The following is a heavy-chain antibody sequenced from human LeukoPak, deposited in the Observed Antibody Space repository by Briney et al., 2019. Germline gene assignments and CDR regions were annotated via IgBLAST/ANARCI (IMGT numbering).Heavy chain of an antibody. D-gene: IGHD3-10*01. V-gene: IGHV4-39*01. J-gene: IGHJ4*02. CDR1: GGSISSSSYY. CDR3: ASPFGESSH. CDR2: IYYSGST. Sequence: SETLSLTCTVSGGSISSSSYYWGWIRQPPGKGLEWIGSIYYSGSTYYNPSLKSRVTISVDTSKNQFSLKLSSVTAADTAVYYCASPFGESSHWGQGTLVTVSS.